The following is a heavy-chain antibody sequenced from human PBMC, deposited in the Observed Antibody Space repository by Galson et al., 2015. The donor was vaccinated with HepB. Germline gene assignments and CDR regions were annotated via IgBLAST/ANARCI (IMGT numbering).Heavy chain of an antibody. D-gene: IGHD4-17*01. CDR3: ARGDDYGDYYYFDY. Sequence: SVKVSCKASGYTFTSYGISWVRQAPGQGLEWMGWISAYNGNTNYAQKLQGRVIMTTDTSTSTAYMELRSLRSDDTAAYYCARGDDYGDYYYFDYWGQGTLVTVSS. J-gene: IGHJ4*02. V-gene: IGHV1-18*01. CDR2: ISAYNGNT. CDR1: GYTFTSYG.